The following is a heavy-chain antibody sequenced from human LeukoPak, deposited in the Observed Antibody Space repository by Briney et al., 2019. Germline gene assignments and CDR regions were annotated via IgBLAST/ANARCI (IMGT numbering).Heavy chain of an antibody. J-gene: IGHJ4*02. V-gene: IGHV4-34*01. Sequence: PSETLSLTCAVYGGSFSGYYWSWIRQPPGKGLEWIGEINHSGSTNYNPSLKSRVTISVDTSKNQFSLKLSSVTAADTAVYYCARGRLGYSYGSPTARYFDYWGQGTLVTVSS. CDR1: GGSFSGYY. D-gene: IGHD5-18*01. CDR2: INHSGST. CDR3: ARGRLGYSYGSPTARYFDY.